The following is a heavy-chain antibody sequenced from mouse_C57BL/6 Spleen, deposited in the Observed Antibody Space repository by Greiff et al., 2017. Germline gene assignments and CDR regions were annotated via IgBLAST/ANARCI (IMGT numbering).Heavy chain of an antibody. J-gene: IGHJ4*01. CDR2: IDPSDSET. Sequence: QVQLQQPGAELVRPGSSVKLSCKASGYTFTSYWMHWVKQSPIQGLEWIGNIDPSDSETHYNQKFKDKATLTVAKSSITASMQLSSLTSEDSAVYYGARFGRDYAMDYWGQGTSVTVSS. CDR3: ARFGRDYAMDY. CDR1: GYTFTSYW. V-gene: IGHV1-52*01.